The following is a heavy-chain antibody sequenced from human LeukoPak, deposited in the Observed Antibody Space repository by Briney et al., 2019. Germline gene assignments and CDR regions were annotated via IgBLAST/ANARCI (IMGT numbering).Heavy chain of an antibody. CDR3: ATCYGFCAPWGY. CDR2: FSGSCDTT. D-gene: IGHD5-18*01. Sequence: GGSLRLSCAASGFTFSTYAMSWVRQAPGKGLEWVSAFSGSCDTTYYADSVKGRFTISRDNSKSTLYLQMNSLRAEDTAVYYCATCYGFCAPWGYWGQGTLVTVSS. CDR1: GFTFSTYA. J-gene: IGHJ4*02. V-gene: IGHV3-23*01.